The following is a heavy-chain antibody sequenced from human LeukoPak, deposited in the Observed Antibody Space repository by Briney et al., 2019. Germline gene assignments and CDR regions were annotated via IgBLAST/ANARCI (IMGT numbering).Heavy chain of an antibody. CDR2: INPSGGST. Sequence: GASVKVSCKASGYTFTSYYMHWVRQAPGQGLEWMGIINPSGGSTSYAQKFQGRVTMTRDTSTSTVYMELSSLRSEDTAVYYCARSWVNIVVVTASYYFDYWGQGTLVTVSS. V-gene: IGHV1-46*01. CDR1: GYTFTSYY. CDR3: ARSWVNIVVVTASYYFDY. D-gene: IGHD2-21*02. J-gene: IGHJ4*02.